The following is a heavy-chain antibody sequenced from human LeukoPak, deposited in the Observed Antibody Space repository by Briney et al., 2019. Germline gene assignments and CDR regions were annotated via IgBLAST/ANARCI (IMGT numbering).Heavy chain of an antibody. CDR2: ISDIGST. V-gene: IGHV4-59*08. Sequence: SETLSLTCTVSGGSISSYYWSWIRQPPGKGLGWIAYISDIGSTNYNPSLKSRVTISLDTSKNQFSLKLSSVTAADTAVYYCAGHHPRNTVDFWGQGTLVTVSS. CDR1: GGSISSYY. CDR3: AGHHPRNTVDF. J-gene: IGHJ4*02. D-gene: IGHD2/OR15-2a*01.